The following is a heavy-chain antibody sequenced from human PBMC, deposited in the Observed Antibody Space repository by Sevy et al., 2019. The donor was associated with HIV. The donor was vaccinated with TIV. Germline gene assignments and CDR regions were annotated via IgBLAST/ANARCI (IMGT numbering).Heavy chain of an antibody. D-gene: IGHD6-6*01. CDR3: ARDRTSIAGRRHSDYGMDV. V-gene: IGHV6-1*01. J-gene: IGHJ6*02. CDR1: GDSVSSNSAA. CDR2: TYYRSKWYN. Sequence: SQTLSLTCAISGDSVSSNSAAWNWIRQSPSRGLEWLGRTYYRSKWYNDYAVSVKSRITINPDTSKNQFSLQLNSVTPEDTAVYYCARDRTSIAGRRHSDYGMDVWGQGTTVTVS.